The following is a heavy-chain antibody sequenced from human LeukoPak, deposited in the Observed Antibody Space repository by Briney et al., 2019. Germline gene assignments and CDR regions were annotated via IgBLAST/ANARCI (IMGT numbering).Heavy chain of an antibody. J-gene: IGHJ4*02. CDR2: IYSKTDGGTT. D-gene: IGHD3-22*01. Sequence: GGSLRLSCAASGFTFSNAWMNWVRQAPGEGLEWVGRIYSKTDGGTTEYAAPVKGRFSISRDDSKNTLDLQMHSLKTDDTALYYCATGSNRYDSSDFDYWGQGTLVTVSS. CDR3: ATGSNRYDSSDFDY. V-gene: IGHV3-15*01. CDR1: GFTFSNAW.